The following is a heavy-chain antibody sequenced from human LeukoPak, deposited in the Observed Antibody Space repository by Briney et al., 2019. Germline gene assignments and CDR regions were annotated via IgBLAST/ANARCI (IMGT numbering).Heavy chain of an antibody. CDR3: ARGICSSTSCYYYYYMDV. CDR2: IYHSGTT. V-gene: IGHV4-30-4*07. CDR1: GVAISRGGYA. Sequence: SETLSLTCAVSGVAISRGGYAWNWIRQPPGKGLEWIAYIYHSGTTYYNPSLKSRATISVDTSKNQFSLKLSSVTAADTAVYYCARGICSSTSCYYYYYMDVWGKGTTVTISS. D-gene: IGHD2-2*01. J-gene: IGHJ6*03.